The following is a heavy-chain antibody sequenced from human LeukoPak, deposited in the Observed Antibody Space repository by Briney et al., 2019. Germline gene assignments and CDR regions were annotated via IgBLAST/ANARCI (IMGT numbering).Heavy chain of an antibody. CDR2: ISGSGGST. D-gene: IGHD3-22*01. Sequence: GGSLRLSCAASGFTFNSYAMSWVRQAPGKGLEWVSVISGSGGSTYYADSVKGRFTISRDNSKNTLYLQMNSLRAEDTAVYYCAKTYDSSGYCYDYWGQGTLVTVSS. CDR1: GFTFNSYA. J-gene: IGHJ4*02. CDR3: AKTYDSSGYCYDY. V-gene: IGHV3-23*01.